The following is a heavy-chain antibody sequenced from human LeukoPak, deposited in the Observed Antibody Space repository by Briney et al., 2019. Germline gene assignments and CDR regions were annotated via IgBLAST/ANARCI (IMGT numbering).Heavy chain of an antibody. CDR1: GFTFSSYG. V-gene: IGHV3-30*18. D-gene: IGHD3-3*01. Sequence: GRSLRLSCAASGFTFSSYGMHWVRQAPGKGLEWVAVISYDGSNKYYADSVKGRFTISIYNSKNTLYLQMHSLRADDTAVYYCPKDRNYDFWSGYYYYGIYFWGQGTTVTVSS. CDR2: ISYDGSNK. J-gene: IGHJ6*02. CDR3: PKDRNYDFWSGYYYYGIYF.